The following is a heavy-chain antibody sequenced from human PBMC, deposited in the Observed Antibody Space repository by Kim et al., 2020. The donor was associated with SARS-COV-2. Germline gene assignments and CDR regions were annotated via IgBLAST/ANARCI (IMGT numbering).Heavy chain of an antibody. CDR2: IYYDGST. J-gene: IGHJ6*02. Sequence: SETLSLTCTVSGASVSSDDYYWTWLRQFPGKGLDWIGYIYYDGSTDYNPSLRSRLSISVDTSKNQFSLRLNSVTAADTAIYFCARELVDIEVLPGGHTGYHYGMDVWGHGTTVTVSS. V-gene: IGHV4-31*03. D-gene: IGHD2-2*03. CDR3: ARELVDIEVLPGGHTGYHYGMDV. CDR1: GASVSSDDYY.